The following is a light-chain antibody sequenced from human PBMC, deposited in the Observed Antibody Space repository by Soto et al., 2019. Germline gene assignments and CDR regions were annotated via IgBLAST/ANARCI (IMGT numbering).Light chain of an antibody. J-gene: IGKJ1*01. CDR1: QARNTR. Sequence: EIVLTQSPATLSAFPGDRVTLSCRARQARNTRLAWYQHKPGQAPSLLIYLTSNRAAGVPARFSAWGSETDFTLTISVVEPEDFAVYYCHQRQSWPRTFGQGTKVDIK. V-gene: IGKV3D-11*01. CDR2: LTS. CDR3: HQRQSWPRT.